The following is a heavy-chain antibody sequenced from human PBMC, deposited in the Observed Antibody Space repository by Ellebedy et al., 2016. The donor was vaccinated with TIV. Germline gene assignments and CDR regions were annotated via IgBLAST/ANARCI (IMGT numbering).Heavy chain of an antibody. CDR3: ARGGASRGSGIYGMNV. V-gene: IGHV1-69*13. Sequence: ASVKVSCXASGGTFSSHAISWVRQAPGQGLEWMGVIIPIFGSENYAQKFQGRVTITADESASTAYMALSSLRSDDTAVYYCARGGASRGSGIYGMNVWGHGTTIVVSS. J-gene: IGHJ6*02. D-gene: IGHD3-10*01. CDR2: IIPIFGSE. CDR1: GGTFSSHA.